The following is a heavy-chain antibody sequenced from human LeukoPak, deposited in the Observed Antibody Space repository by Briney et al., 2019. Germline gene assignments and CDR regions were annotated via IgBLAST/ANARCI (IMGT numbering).Heavy chain of an antibody. V-gene: IGHV1-58*01. CDR1: GFTFTSSA. CDR3: AAEYSSGWWGEY. Sequence: SVKVSCKASGFTFTSSAVQWVRQARGQRLEGIGWIVVGSGNTNYAQKFQERVTITRDMSTSTAYMELSSLRSEDTAVYYCAAEYSSGWWGEYWGQGTLVTGSS. CDR2: IVVGSGNT. D-gene: IGHD6-19*01. J-gene: IGHJ4*02.